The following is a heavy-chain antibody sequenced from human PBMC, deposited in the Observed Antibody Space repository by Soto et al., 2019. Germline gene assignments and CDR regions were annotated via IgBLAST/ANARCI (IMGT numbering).Heavy chain of an antibody. D-gene: IGHD6-19*01. CDR1: GFTFSNAW. Sequence: RRLSCAASGFTFSNAWMSWVRQAPGKGLEWVGRIKSKTDGGTTDYAAPVKGRFTISRDDSKNTLYLQMNSLKTEDTAVYYCTTSQWLVIGNYFDYWGQGTLVTVSS. CDR2: IKSKTDGGTT. J-gene: IGHJ4*02. CDR3: TTSQWLVIGNYFDY. V-gene: IGHV3-15*01.